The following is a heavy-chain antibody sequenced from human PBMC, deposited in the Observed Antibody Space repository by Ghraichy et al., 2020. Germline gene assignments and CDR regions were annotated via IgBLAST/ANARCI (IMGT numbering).Heavy chain of an antibody. CDR3: ARRVVRGVIDY. D-gene: IGHD3-10*01. CDR1: GGSISSSSYY. CDR2: IYYSGST. Sequence: SETLSLTCTVSGGSISSSSYYWGWIRQPPGKGLEWIGSIYYSGSTYYNPSLKSRVTISVDTSKNQFSLKLSSVTAADTAVYYCARRVVRGVIDYWGQGTLVTVSS. V-gene: IGHV4-39*01. J-gene: IGHJ4*02.